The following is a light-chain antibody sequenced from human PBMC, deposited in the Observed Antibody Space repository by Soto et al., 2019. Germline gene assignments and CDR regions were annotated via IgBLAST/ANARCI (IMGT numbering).Light chain of an antibody. Sequence: QSVLTQPPSASGTPGHRVTISCSGSSSNIGSNYVYWYQQLPGTAPKLLIYRNNQRPSGVPDRFSGSKSGTSASLAISGLRSEDEADYYCAAWDDSLSGFYVFGTGTKSPS. CDR1: SSNIGSNY. CDR3: AAWDDSLSGFYV. V-gene: IGLV1-47*01. CDR2: RNN. J-gene: IGLJ1*01.